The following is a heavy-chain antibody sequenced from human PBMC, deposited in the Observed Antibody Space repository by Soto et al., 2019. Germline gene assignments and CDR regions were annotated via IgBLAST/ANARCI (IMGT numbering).Heavy chain of an antibody. D-gene: IGHD2-15*01. CDR2: IYHTGST. CDR3: ATLPPRIVVVKTELPT. CDR1: GTTISSTFW. V-gene: IGHV4-4*02. J-gene: IGHJ4*02. Sequence: SLTMSLTSTVSGTTISSTFWWTWVNKPPGKGLEWIGEIYHTGSTKYNPSLKSRVTISVDKANNHFSLELRTVTVADTAVYYCATLPPRIVVVKTELPTWGQGTLVTVSS.